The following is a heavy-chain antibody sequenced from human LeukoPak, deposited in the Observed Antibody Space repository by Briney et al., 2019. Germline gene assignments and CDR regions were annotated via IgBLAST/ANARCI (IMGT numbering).Heavy chain of an antibody. CDR1: GYTFTSYD. V-gene: IGHV1-18*01. CDR2: MNPNSGNT. D-gene: IGHD5-12*01. CDR3: ARAPYMNLDMVARDN. Sequence: ASVKVSCKASGYTFTSYDINWVRQATGQGLEWMGWMNPNSGNTNYAQKLQGRVTMTTDTSTSTAYMELRSLRSDDTAVYYCARAPYMNLDMVARDNGGQETLVPVSS. J-gene: IGHJ4*02.